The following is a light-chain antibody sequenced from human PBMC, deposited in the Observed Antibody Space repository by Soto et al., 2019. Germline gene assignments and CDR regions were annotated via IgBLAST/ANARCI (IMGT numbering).Light chain of an antibody. J-gene: IGLJ2*01. CDR3: AAWDDSLNAEVI. V-gene: IGLV1-47*01. CDR1: SSNIGSNY. CDR2: RNN. Sequence: QSALTQPPSASGTPGQRVTISCSGSSSNIGSNYVYWYQQLPGTAPKLLIYRNNQRPSGVPDRFSGSKSGTSASLAISGLRSEDEADYYCAAWDDSLNAEVIFGGGTQLTVL.